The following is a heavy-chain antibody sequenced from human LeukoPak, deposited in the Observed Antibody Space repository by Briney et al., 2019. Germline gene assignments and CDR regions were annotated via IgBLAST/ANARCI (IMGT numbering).Heavy chain of an antibody. Sequence: GGSLRLSCAASGFTFSSYAMSWVRQAPGKGLEWVSAISGCGGSTYYADSVKGRFTISRDNSKNTLYLQMNSLRAEDTAVYYCAKAVPQRITIFGVVELDYWGQGTLVTVSS. D-gene: IGHD3-3*01. CDR1: GFTFSSYA. CDR3: AKAVPQRITIFGVVELDY. J-gene: IGHJ4*02. V-gene: IGHV3-23*01. CDR2: ISGCGGST.